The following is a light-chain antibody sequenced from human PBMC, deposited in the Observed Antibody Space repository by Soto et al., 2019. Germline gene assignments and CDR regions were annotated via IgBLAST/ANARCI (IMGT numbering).Light chain of an antibody. CDR2: DAS. Sequence: EIVLTQSPATLSLSPGERATLSCRASQSVSSYLAWYQQKPGQAPRLLIYDASNRATGIPARFSSSGSGTDFTLTISRLEPEDFAVYYCQQYGSSGTFGQGTKVDI. CDR1: QSVSSY. CDR3: QQYGSSGT. J-gene: IGKJ1*01. V-gene: IGKV3-11*01.